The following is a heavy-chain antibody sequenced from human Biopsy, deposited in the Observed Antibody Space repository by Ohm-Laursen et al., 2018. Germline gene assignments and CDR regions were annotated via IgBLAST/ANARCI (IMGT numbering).Heavy chain of an antibody. J-gene: IGHJ5*02. CDR1: GYTFTGYH. D-gene: IGHD3-22*01. Sequence: SVKVSCKASGYTFTGYHVHWVRQAPGQGLEWMGWINAKTGDTNYAQKFQGRVTMTRDTSISTAYVDLSSLRSDDTAVYYCTRGGYYYDSLANYYWFDPWGQGTLVTVSS. CDR3: TRGGYYYDSLANYYWFDP. V-gene: IGHV1-2*02. CDR2: INAKTGDT.